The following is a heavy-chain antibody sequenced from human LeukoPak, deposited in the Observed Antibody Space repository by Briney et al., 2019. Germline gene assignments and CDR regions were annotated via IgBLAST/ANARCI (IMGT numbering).Heavy chain of an antibody. CDR1: GFTFHNNG. CDR2: IRGNNRST. CDR3: GKERGRAVE. Sequence: GGSLRLYCAASGFTFHNNGMSWVRQAPGKGLEWVSAIRGNNRSTYYAESVEGRFTISRDNSKNTLFLQMNSLRAEDTAVYYCGKERGRAVEWGQGALVTVSS. V-gene: IGHV3-23*01. J-gene: IGHJ4*02.